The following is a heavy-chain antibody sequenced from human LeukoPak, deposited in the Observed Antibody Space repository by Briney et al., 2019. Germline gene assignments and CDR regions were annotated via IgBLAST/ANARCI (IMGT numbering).Heavy chain of an antibody. J-gene: IGHJ5*02. CDR3: ARVAYYDSSGYLNWFDP. CDR1: GYTFTGYY. Sequence: ASVKVSCKASGYTFTGYYMHWVRQAPGQGLEWMGWINPNSGGTNYAQKFQGRVTMTRDTSISTAYMELSRLRSDDTAVYYCARVAYYDSSGYLNWFDPWGQGTLVTVSS. D-gene: IGHD3-22*01. CDR2: INPNSGGT. V-gene: IGHV1-2*02.